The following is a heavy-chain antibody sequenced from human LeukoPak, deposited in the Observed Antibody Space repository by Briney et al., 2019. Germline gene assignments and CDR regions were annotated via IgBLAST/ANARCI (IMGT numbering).Heavy chain of an antibody. J-gene: IGHJ4*02. V-gene: IGHV5-51*01. CDR1: GYDFSTYW. Sequence: GESLKISCKGLGYDFSTYWNAWVRQRPGKGLEWMRIIYPGGSDTRYDPSFQGQVTISADRSTSTAYLQWSSLRAPDTAMYYCARASRDGYNQNFDHWGQGTLVTVSS. CDR2: IYPGGSDT. D-gene: IGHD5-24*01. CDR3: ARASRDGYNQNFDH.